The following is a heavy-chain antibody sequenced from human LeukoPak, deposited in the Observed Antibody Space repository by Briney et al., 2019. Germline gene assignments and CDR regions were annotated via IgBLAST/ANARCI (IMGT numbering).Heavy chain of an antibody. V-gene: IGHV3-72*01. D-gene: IGHD3-10*01. CDR2: TRNKANSYTT. CDR1: GFTFSDHY. J-gene: IGHJ4*02. Sequence: PGGSLRLSCAASGFTFSDHYMDWVRQAPGKGLEWVGRTRNKANSYTTEYAAPVKGRFTISRGDSKNSLYLQMNSLKTKDTAVYYCARDRGAYYFDYWGQGTLVTVSS. CDR3: ARDRGAYYFDY.